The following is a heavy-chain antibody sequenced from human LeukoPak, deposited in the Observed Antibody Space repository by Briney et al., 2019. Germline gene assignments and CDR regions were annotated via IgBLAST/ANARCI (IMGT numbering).Heavy chain of an antibody. D-gene: IGHD3-3*01. CDR1: GGSSTNYF. J-gene: IGHJ6*03. Sequence: SETLSLTCTVSGGSSTNYFWSWVRQSPGKGLEWVGYIYNSGNTTYNPSLKSRVTISRDMSRNQFSLKLRSVTAADTAVCYCARGPPYYDFWSGYSPNCYYYYMDVWGKGTTVTVSS. CDR2: IYNSGNT. V-gene: IGHV4-59*01. CDR3: ARGPPYYDFWSGYSPNCYYYYMDV.